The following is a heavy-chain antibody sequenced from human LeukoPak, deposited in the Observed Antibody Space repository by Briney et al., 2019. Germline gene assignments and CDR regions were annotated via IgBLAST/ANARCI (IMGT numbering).Heavy chain of an antibody. V-gene: IGHV3-30*18. CDR1: GFTFNSYG. CDR3: AKTQRLIHFFDP. J-gene: IGHJ5*02. Sequence: PGGSLRLSCVGSGFTFNSYGMHWVRQAPGKGLEWVAVISYDGYNKYYADSVKGRFTISRDNPGNSVHLQMNSLTSEDTAVYYCAKTQRLIHFFDPWGQGTLVTVSS. D-gene: IGHD1-1*01. CDR2: ISYDGYNK.